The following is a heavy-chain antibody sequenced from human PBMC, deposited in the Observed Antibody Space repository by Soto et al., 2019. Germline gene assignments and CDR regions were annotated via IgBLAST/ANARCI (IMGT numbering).Heavy chain of an antibody. CDR2: ISGSGRRA. J-gene: IGHJ4*02. D-gene: IGHD3-10*01. V-gene: IGHV3-23*01. Sequence: GGSLRLSCAASGFTFTSYAMSWVRQAPGKGLEWVSLISGSGRRAYYADSVKGRFTISRDNSMNTVFLQMNSLRAEDTAIYYCAKDLHYSSPSGNSHSGQGALVTVSS. CDR3: AKDLHYSSPSGNSH. CDR1: GFTFTSYA.